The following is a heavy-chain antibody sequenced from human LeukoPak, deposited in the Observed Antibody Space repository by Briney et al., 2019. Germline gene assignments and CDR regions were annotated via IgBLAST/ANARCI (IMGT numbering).Heavy chain of an antibody. Sequence: GGSLRLSCAASGFTFSNHAMTWVRQAPGKGLEWVSSITGNGGSTYYADSVKGRFTISRDNPKNVLSLQMNSLRAEDTAVYYCAKELGHNWGYFDYWGRESWSPSPQ. V-gene: IGHV3-23*01. CDR3: AKELGHNWGYFDY. J-gene: IGHJ4*02. D-gene: IGHD1-1*01. CDR1: GFTFSNHA. CDR2: ITGNGGST.